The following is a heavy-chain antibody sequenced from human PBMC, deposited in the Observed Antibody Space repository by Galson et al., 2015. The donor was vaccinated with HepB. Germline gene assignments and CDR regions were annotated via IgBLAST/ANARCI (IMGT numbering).Heavy chain of an antibody. CDR3: AHTLGVSNERISAGNWFDP. D-gene: IGHD1-1*01. CDR2: IYWDDDK. CDR1: GFSLSTSGVG. V-gene: IGHV2-5*02. J-gene: IGHJ5*02. Sequence: PALVKPTQTLTLTCTFSGFSLSTSGVGVGWIRQPPGKALEWLALIYWDDDKRYSPSLKSRLTITKDTSKNQVVLTMTNMDPVDTATYYCAHTLGVSNERISAGNWFDPWGQGTLVTVSS.